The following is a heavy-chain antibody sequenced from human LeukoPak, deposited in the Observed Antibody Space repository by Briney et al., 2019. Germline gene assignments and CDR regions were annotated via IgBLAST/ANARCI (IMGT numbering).Heavy chain of an antibody. D-gene: IGHD6-13*01. Sequence: GGSLRLSCAASGFTFSSYGMHWVRQAPGKGLEWVAFIRYDGSNKYYADSVKGRFTISRDNAKNTLYLQMNSLRAEDTAVYYCARNPSDSSSSWKDFYYYYMDVWGKGTTVTISS. CDR2: IRYDGSNK. CDR3: ARNPSDSSSSWKDFYYYYMDV. CDR1: GFTFSSYG. J-gene: IGHJ6*03. V-gene: IGHV3-30*02.